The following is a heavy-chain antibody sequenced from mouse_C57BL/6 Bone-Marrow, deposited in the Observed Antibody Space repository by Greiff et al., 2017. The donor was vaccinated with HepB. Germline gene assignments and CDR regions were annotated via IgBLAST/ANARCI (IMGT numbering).Heavy chain of an antibody. Sequence: QVHVKQSGPGLVQPSQSLSITCTVSGFSLTSYGVHWVRQSPGKGLEWLGVIWRGGSTDYNAAFMSRLSITKDNSKSQVFFKMNSLQADDTAIYYCAKSYDGYYSYWYFDVWGTGTTVTVSS. CDR2: IWRGGST. J-gene: IGHJ1*03. D-gene: IGHD2-3*01. CDR1: GFSLTSYG. CDR3: AKSYDGYYSYWYFDV. V-gene: IGHV2-5*01.